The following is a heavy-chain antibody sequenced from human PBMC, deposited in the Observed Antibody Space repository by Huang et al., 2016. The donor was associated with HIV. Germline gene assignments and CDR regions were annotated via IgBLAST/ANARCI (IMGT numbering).Heavy chain of an antibody. V-gene: IGHV3-30-3*01. Sequence: QVQLVESGGGVVQPGTSLRLSCAASGFTFSNYAMNWVRQAPGKGQEWLAVRSNEGSTKYYADSVKGRFTISRDNSKNTVYLQMNSLRAEDTAVYYCARSEPSRYYFDYWGQGTLVTVSS. CDR3: ARSEPSRYYFDY. CDR2: RSNEGSTK. J-gene: IGHJ4*02. CDR1: GFTFSNYA.